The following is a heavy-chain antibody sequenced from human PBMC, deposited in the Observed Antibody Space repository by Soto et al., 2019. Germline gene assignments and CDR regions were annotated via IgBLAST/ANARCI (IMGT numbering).Heavy chain of an antibody. V-gene: IGHV3-21*01. J-gene: IGHJ4*02. CDR2: ISSSSSYI. CDR1: GFTFSNYN. CDR3: ARGSAEAGTAAIDH. D-gene: IGHD6-19*01. Sequence: EVQLVESGGGLVKPGGSLRLSCAASGFTFSNYNMNWVRQAPGKGLEWVSSISSSSSYIYYADSVKGRFTISRDNAKNSLYLQMNSLRAEDTAVYYCARGSAEAGTAAIDHWGQGTRVTVSS.